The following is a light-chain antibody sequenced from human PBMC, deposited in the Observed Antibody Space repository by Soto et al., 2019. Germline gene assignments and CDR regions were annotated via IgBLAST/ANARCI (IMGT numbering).Light chain of an antibody. V-gene: IGKV3-20*01. Sequence: EIVLTQSPGTLSLSPGERATLSCRASQSVSSSYLAWYQQKPGQAPRLLIYGASSRATGIPDRFSGSGSGTDFTLTISRLEPEEFAVYYCQQYGSSPSTFAQGTKVAIK. CDR2: GAS. CDR3: QQYGSSPST. CDR1: QSVSSSY. J-gene: IGKJ1*01.